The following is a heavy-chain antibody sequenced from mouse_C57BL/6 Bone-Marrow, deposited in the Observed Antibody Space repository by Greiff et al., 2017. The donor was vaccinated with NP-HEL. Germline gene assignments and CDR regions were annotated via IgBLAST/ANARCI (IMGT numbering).Heavy chain of an antibody. D-gene: IGHD3-2*02. CDR1: GYTFTDYY. J-gene: IGHJ2*01. Sequence: EVQLQQSGPELVKPGASVKISCKASGYTFTDYYMNWVKQSHGKSLEWIGDINPNNGGTSYNQKFKGKATLTVDKSSSTAYMELRSLTSEDSAVYYCARSGTAQATFHYWGQGTTLTVSS. CDR2: INPNNGGT. CDR3: ARSGTAQATFHY. V-gene: IGHV1-26*01.